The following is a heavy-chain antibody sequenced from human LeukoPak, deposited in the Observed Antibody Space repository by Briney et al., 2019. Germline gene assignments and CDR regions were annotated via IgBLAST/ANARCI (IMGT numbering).Heavy chain of an antibody. Sequence: SETLSLTCAVYGGSFSXXXXXWIRQPPGKGLXXXXXXNHSGSTNYNPSLKSRVTISVDTSKNQFSLKLSSVTAADTAVYYCARVGPRWSKWGYFDYWGQGTLVTVSS. CDR2: XNHSGST. V-gene: IGHV4-34*01. J-gene: IGHJ4*02. CDR1: GGSFSXXX. D-gene: IGHD4-23*01. CDR3: ARVGPRWSKWGYFDY.